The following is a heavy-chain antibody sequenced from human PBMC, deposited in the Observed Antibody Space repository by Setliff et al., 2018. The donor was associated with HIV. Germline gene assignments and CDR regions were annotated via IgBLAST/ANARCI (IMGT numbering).Heavy chain of an antibody. CDR3: ARRRGPMVRGVDPSPSYYFDY. D-gene: IGHD3-10*01. CDR2: FYYSGST. J-gene: IGHJ4*02. CDR1: GDSISRSRYY. V-gene: IGHV4-39*01. Sequence: SETLSLTCVVSGDSISRSRYYWGWIRQPPGKGLEWIGSFYYSGSTSYNPSLKSRVTISGDTSKNQVSLRLSSVTAADTAVYYCARRRGPMVRGVDPSPSYYFDYWGQGMLVTVS.